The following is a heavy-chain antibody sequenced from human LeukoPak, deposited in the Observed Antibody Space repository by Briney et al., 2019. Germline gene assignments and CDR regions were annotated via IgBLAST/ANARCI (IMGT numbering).Heavy chain of an antibody. V-gene: IGHV3-21*01. CDR2: ISSSSSYI. Sequence: GSLRLSCAASGFTVSSNYMSWVRQAPGKGLEWVSSISSSSSYIYYADSVKGRFTISRDNAKNSLYLQMNSLRAEDTAVYYCAKTYYDILTGPPDYWGQGTLVTVSS. CDR3: AKTYYDILTGPPDY. D-gene: IGHD3-9*01. J-gene: IGHJ4*02. CDR1: GFTVSSNY.